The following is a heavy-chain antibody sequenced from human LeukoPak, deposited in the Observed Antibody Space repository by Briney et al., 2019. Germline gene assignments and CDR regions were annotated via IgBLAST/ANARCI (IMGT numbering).Heavy chain of an antibody. CDR2: ISYSGTT. CDR1: GYSISSIYY. Sequence: KPSETLSLTCEVSGYSISSIYYWGWIRQSPEKGLEWIATISYSGTTYYNLSLKSRVTISMDTSKNQFSLKLTSVTAADTAVYYCARVAGNNRQGADYWGQGILVTVSS. CDR3: ARVAGNNRQGADY. V-gene: IGHV4-38-2*01. D-gene: IGHD1-14*01. J-gene: IGHJ4*02.